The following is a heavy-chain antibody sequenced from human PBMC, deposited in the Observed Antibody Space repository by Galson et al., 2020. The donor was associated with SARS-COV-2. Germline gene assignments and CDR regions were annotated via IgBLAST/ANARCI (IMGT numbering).Heavy chain of an antibody. CDR3: ARWGGANYPFDY. Sequence: SETLSLTCTVSGGSISSRSYCWGWIRQPPGKGLEWIGSICYSGNTYYNPSLKSRLTISVDTSKNQLSLKLSSVTAADTTVYYCARWGGANYPFDYRGQGTLVTVSS. V-gene: IGHV4-39*01. J-gene: IGHJ4*02. D-gene: IGHD3-16*02. CDR2: ICYSGNT. CDR1: GGSISSRSYC.